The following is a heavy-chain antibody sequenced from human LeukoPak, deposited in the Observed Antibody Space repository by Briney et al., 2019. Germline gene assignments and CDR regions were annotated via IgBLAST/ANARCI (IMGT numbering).Heavy chain of an antibody. CDR3: ARYLLTTAALNYYYYYMDV. Sequence: ASVKVSYKASGGTFSSYTIRWVRQAPGQGLEWMGRIIPILGIANYAQKFQGRVTITTDKSTSTAYMELSSLRSEDTAVYYCARYLLTTAALNYYYYYMDVWGKGTTVTVSS. V-gene: IGHV1-69*02. D-gene: IGHD2-2*01. CDR2: IIPILGIA. CDR1: GGTFSSYT. J-gene: IGHJ6*03.